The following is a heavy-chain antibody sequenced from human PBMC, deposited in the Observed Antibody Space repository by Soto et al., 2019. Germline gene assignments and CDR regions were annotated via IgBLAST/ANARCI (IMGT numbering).Heavy chain of an antibody. V-gene: IGHV4-59*13. CDR3: ARSGIAAAGGFDY. CDR1: GASISSYY. D-gene: IGHD6-13*01. Sequence: KTSETLSLTCTVSGASISSYYWSWIRQPPGKGLEWMGFTYHRGTTNYNPSLKSRVTIVVDTSKNQFSLKLSSVTAADTAVYYCARSGIAAAGGFDYWGQGTLVTVSS. CDR2: TYHRGTT. J-gene: IGHJ4*02.